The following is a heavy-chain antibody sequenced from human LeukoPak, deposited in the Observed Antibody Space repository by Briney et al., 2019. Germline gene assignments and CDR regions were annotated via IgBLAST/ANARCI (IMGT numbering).Heavy chain of an antibody. CDR1: GFTFSSYA. Sequence: PGGSLRLSCAASGFTFSSYAMSWVRQAPGKGLEWVSAISGSGGSTYYADSVKGRFTISRGNSKNTLYLQMNSLRAEDTAVYYCAKDSHWLVQVYFDYWGQGTLVTVSS. J-gene: IGHJ4*02. D-gene: IGHD6-19*01. V-gene: IGHV3-23*01. CDR3: AKDSHWLVQVYFDY. CDR2: ISGSGGST.